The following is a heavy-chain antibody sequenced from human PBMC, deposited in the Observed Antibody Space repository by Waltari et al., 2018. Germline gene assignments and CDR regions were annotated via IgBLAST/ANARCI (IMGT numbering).Heavy chain of an antibody. CDR1: GGSFSGYY. V-gene: IGHV4-34*01. J-gene: IGHJ5*02. Sequence: QVQLQQWGAGLLKPSETLSLTCAVYGGSFSGYYWSWIRQPPGKGLEWIGEINHSGSTNDNPSCKSRGTISVDTSKNQFSLKLSSVTAADTAVYYCARVPTGRSMVRGVIIGTNWFDPWGQGTLVTVSS. D-gene: IGHD3-10*01. CDR3: ARVPTGRSMVRGVIIGTNWFDP. CDR2: INHSGST.